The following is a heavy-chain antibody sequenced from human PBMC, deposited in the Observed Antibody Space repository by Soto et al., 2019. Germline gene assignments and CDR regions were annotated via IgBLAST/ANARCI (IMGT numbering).Heavy chain of an antibody. CDR1: GFTFSSYG. V-gene: IGHV3-30*18. CDR3: AKLCAQQRYSLDY. Sequence: QVQLVESGGGVVQPGRSLRLSCAASGFTFSSYGMHWVRQAPGKGLEWVAVISYDGSNKYYADSVKGRFTISRDNSKNTLYLQMNSLRAEDTAVYYCAKLCAQQRYSLDYWGQGTLVTVSS. D-gene: IGHD6-13*01. CDR2: ISYDGSNK. J-gene: IGHJ4*02.